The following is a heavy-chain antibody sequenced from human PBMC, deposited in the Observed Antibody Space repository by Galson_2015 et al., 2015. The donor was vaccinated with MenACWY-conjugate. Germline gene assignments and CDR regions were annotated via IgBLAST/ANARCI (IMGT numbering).Heavy chain of an antibody. CDR1: GYSFTTYW. Sequence: QSGAEVKKPGESLKISCQGSGYSFTTYWIAWVRQMPGRGLEWVGLISPDDSNTRYSPSFQGQVTISADKSISTAYLQWSSLKASDTAMYYCARHPPGGRGLDVWGQGTTVTVSS. D-gene: IGHD1-26*01. CDR3: ARHPPGGRGLDV. CDR2: ISPDDSNT. V-gene: IGHV5-51*01. J-gene: IGHJ6*02.